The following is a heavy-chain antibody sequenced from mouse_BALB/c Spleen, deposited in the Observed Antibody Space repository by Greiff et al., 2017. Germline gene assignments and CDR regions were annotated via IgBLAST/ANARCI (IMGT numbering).Heavy chain of an antibody. Sequence: EVKLVESGGGLVQPGGSRKLSCAASGFTFSSFGMHWVRQAPEKGLEWVAYISSGSSTIYYADTVKGRFTISRDNPKNTLFLQMTSLRSEDTAMYYCARREYGNYFDYWGQGTTLTVSS. J-gene: IGHJ2*01. CDR3: ARREYGNYFDY. CDR1: GFTFSSFG. V-gene: IGHV5-17*02. CDR2: ISSGSSTI. D-gene: IGHD2-10*02.